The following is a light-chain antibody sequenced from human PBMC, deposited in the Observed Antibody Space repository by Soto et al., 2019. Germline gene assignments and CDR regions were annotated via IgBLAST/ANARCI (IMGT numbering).Light chain of an antibody. V-gene: IGLV2-14*03. J-gene: IGLJ1*01. CDR1: GKEIGSYNY. CDR3: NSYTSASTYV. CDR2: DVS. Sequence: QSVLTQPASVSGSPGQSITISCTGTGKEIGSYNYVSWNQHHPGKVPKFIIYDVSNRPSGVFDRFSGSKSGNTAALTISGLQAEDEADYYCNSYTSASTYVFGTGTKVTVL.